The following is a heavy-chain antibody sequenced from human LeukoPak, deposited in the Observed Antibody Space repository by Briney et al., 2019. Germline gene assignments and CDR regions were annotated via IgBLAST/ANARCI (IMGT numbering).Heavy chain of an antibody. Sequence: SETLSLTCTVSGGSISGYSWTWIRQPPGKGLEWIGYIYYSGSTNYNPSLKSRVTISVDTSKNQFSLKLSSVTAADTAVYYCARVPEWELNAFDIWGQGTMVTVSS. CDR2: IYYSGST. CDR1: GGSISGYS. J-gene: IGHJ3*02. CDR3: ARVPEWELNAFDI. V-gene: IGHV4-59*12. D-gene: IGHD1-26*01.